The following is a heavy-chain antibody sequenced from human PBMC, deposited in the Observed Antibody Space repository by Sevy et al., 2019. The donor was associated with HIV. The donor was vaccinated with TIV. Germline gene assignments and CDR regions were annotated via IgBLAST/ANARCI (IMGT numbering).Heavy chain of an antibody. CDR3: ARGTRYSGGYYVGDDAFDI. CDR1: GFTFSRYD. D-gene: IGHD1-26*01. Sequence: GGSLRLSCAASGFTFSRYDMHWVRQATGKGLEWVSSIGTAGDTYYQGSVKGRFPISRENAKKSLYLQVNSLRAGYTAVYYCARGTRYSGGYYVGDDAFDIWGQGTMVTVSS. CDR2: IGTAGDT. J-gene: IGHJ3*02. V-gene: IGHV3-13*01.